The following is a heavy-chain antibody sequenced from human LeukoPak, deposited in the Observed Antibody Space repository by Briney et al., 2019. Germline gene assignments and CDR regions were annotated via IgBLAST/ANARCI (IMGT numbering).Heavy chain of an antibody. Sequence: GGSLRLSCAASGFTFSHYWMSWVRQAPGKGLEWVANIKQDGSEKYYVDSVKGRFTISRDNAKNSLYLQMNSLRAEDTAVYYCAKDLLDDSSGYYSDYWGQGTLVTVSS. CDR1: GFTFSHYW. V-gene: IGHV3-7*01. CDR2: IKQDGSEK. J-gene: IGHJ4*02. CDR3: AKDLLDDSSGYYSDY. D-gene: IGHD3-22*01.